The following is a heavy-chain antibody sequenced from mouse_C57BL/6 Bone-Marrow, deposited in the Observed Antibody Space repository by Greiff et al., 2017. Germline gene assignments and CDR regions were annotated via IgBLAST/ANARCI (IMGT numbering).Heavy chain of an antibody. CDR1: GYSFTGYY. CDR3: ARRFDPYYAMDY. J-gene: IGHJ4*01. CDR2: INPSTGGT. V-gene: IGHV1-42*01. Sequence: EVKLQQSGPELVKPGASVKISCKASGYSFTGYYMNWVKQSPEKSLEWIGEINPSTGGTTYNQKFKAKATLTVDKSSSTAYMQLKSLTSEDSAVYYCARRFDPYYAMDYWGQGTSVTVSS.